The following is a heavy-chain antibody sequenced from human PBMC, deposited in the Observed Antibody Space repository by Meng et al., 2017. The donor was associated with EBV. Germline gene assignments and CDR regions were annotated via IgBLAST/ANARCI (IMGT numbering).Heavy chain of an antibody. CDR1: GGTFSSYA. V-gene: IGHV1-69*06. Sequence: QGEVVAAGAGVKKPGSSVKVSCKASGGTFSSYAISWVRQAPGQGLEWMGGIIPIFGTANYAQKFQGRVTITADKSTSTAYMELSSLRSEDTAVYYCARAEIAAAGRLDYWGQGTLVTVSS. CDR3: ARAEIAAAGRLDY. CDR2: IIPIFGTA. J-gene: IGHJ4*02. D-gene: IGHD6-13*01.